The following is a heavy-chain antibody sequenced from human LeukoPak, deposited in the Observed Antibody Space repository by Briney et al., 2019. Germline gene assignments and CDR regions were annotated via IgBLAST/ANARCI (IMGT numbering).Heavy chain of an antibody. J-gene: IGHJ4*02. CDR2: ISGSGGST. D-gene: IGHD2-2*02. CDR3: AKVSAGYCSSTSCYTHPDY. Sequence: PGGSLRLSCAVSGFTFSSYAMSWVRQAPGKGLEWVSAISGSGGSTYYADSVKGRFTISRDNSKNTLYLQMNSLRAEDTAVYYCAKVSAGYCSSTSCYTHPDYWGQGTLVTVSS. V-gene: IGHV3-23*01. CDR1: GFTFSSYA.